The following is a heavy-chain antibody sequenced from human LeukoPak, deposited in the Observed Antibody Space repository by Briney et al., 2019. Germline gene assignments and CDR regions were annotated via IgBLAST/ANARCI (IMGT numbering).Heavy chain of an antibody. Sequence: GASVKVSCKASGYTFTSYDINWVRQATGQGLEWMGWMNPNSGNTGYAQKFQGRVTMTRNTSISTAYMELSSLRSEDTAVYYCAKDHGYCSGGSCFNWFDPWGQGTLVTVSS. J-gene: IGHJ5*02. CDR2: MNPNSGNT. CDR1: GYTFTSYD. CDR3: AKDHGYCSGGSCFNWFDP. D-gene: IGHD2-15*01. V-gene: IGHV1-8*01.